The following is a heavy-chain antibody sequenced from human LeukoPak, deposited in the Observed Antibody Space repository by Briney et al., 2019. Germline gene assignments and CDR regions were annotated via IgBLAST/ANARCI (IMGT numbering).Heavy chain of an antibody. CDR1: GDTFTAYY. J-gene: IGHJ3*02. CDR3: ARGPTLGLDI. CDR2: INPNSGDT. V-gene: IGHV1-2*02. Sequence: GASVKVSCRASGDTFTAYYIHWVRQAPGQGLEWMGWINPNSGDTTLPQRFQGRVTMTRDTSIITAYMELSSLTSDDTGMYYCARGPTLGLDIWGQGTMVTVSS.